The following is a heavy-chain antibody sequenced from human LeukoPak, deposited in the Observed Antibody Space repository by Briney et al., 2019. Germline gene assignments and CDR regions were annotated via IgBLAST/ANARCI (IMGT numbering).Heavy chain of an antibody. Sequence: SETLSLTCAVYGGSFNEYYWSWIRQSPEKGLEWIGEINYSGSPNYNPSLKSRVTLSVDTSKNQSSLNLRSVTAADTAVYYCARLGSTFYFDSTGSYNPNFLDSWSQGTLVSVSS. J-gene: IGHJ4*02. CDR3: ARLGSTFYFDSTGSYNPNFLDS. CDR2: INYSGSP. V-gene: IGHV4-34*01. CDR1: GGSFNEYY. D-gene: IGHD3-22*01.